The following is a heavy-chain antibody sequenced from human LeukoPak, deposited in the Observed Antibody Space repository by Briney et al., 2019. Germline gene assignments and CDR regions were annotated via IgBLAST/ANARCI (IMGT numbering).Heavy chain of an antibody. J-gene: IGHJ5*01. CDR3: ARVLHAPYLIDS. CDR2: VFRLQTVRT. V-gene: IGHV4-38-2*02. D-gene: IGHD2-8*01. CDR1: DSSITSTYY. Sequence: PSETLSLTCTVSDSSITSTYYCAWFRQPPGKGLEWIATVFRLQTVRTFNNPSLEPRVTMSLDPSQNQFSLNLTSVTAADTALYFCARVLHAPYLIDSWGQGTLVTVSS.